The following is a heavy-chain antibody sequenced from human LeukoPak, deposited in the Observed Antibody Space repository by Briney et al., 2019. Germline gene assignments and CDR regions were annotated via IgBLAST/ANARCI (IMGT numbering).Heavy chain of an antibody. CDR3: ARDLVGSSGWNWFDP. CDR1: GGSISSRNW. D-gene: IGHD3-22*01. J-gene: IGHJ5*02. Sequence: NPSGTLSLTCAVSGGSISSRNWWNWIRQPPGKGLEWIGEVFHSGIANYNPSLKSRVTISVDTSKNQFSLKLSSVTAADTAVYYCARDLVGSSGWNWFDPWGQGTLVTVSS. V-gene: IGHV4-4*02. CDR2: VFHSGIA.